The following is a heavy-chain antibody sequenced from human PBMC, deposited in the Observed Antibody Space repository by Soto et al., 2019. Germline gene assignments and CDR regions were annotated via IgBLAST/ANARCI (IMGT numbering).Heavy chain of an antibody. CDR2: ISPSSDYM. D-gene: IGHD3-10*01. CDR3: ARISGSASGNYYRDY. Sequence: GGSLRLSCTASGFTFSSYSMNWVRQSPGKGLEWVSSISPSSDYMFYADSVKGRFTISRDNAKKSLYLQMNSLRAEDTAIYYCARISGSASGNYYRDYWGQGTLVTGS. V-gene: IGHV3-21*01. J-gene: IGHJ4*02. CDR1: GFTFSSYS.